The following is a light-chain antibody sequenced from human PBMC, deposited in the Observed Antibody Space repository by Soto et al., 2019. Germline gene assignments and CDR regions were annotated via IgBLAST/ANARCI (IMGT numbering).Light chain of an antibody. CDR3: QQYGSSPRT. CDR2: GAS. J-gene: IGKJ1*01. CDR1: QSVSSGF. Sequence: EIVLTQSPGTLPLSPGERATLSCRASQSVSSGFLAWYQQKPGQAPSLLIYGASSRATGIPDRFSGSGSGTDFTLTISRLEPEDFAVYYCQQYGSSPRTFGQGTKVEIK. V-gene: IGKV3-20*01.